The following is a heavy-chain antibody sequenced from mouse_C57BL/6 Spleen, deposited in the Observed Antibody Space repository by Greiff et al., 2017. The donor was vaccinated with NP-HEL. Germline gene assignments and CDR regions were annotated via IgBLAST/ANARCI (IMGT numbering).Heavy chain of an antibody. CDR1: GYTFTSYW. V-gene: IGHV1-55*01. Sequence: QVQLQQPGAELVKPGASVKMSCKASGYTFTSYWITWVKQRPGQGLEWIGDIYPGSGSTNYNEKFKSKATLTVDTSSSTAYMQLSSLTSEDSAVYYCARWYCGSSLAWFADWGKGTLVTVSA. CDR2: IYPGSGST. D-gene: IGHD1-1*01. CDR3: ARWYCGSSLAWFAD. J-gene: IGHJ3*01.